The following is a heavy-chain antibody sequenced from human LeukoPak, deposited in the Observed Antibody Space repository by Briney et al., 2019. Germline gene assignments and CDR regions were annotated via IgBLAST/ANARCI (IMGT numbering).Heavy chain of an antibody. J-gene: IGHJ4*02. CDR2: ISSSGSTI. CDR1: GFTFSSYS. D-gene: IGHD3-10*01. Sequence: PGGSLRLSCAASGFTFSSYSMNWVRQAPGKGLEWVSYISSSGSTIYYADSVKGRFTISRDNAKNSLYLQMNSLRAEDTAVYYCARDQYYGSGRAFGLWGQGTLVTVSS. CDR3: ARDQYYGSGRAFGL. V-gene: IGHV3-48*04.